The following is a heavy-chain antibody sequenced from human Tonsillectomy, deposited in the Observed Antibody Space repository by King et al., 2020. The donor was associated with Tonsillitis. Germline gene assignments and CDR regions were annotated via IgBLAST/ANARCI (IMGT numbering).Heavy chain of an antibody. CDR1: GVSINSYY. D-gene: IGHD1-26*01. Sequence: QLQESGPGLVKPSETLSLTCTVSGVSINSYYWNWIRQSAGKGLEGFGRIYPSGSTTYNPSLKSRVTMSVDTSKNQFSLKLSSVTAADTAVYYCARDVVPIVGTTVFDYWGQGTLVTVSS. CDR3: ARDVVPIVGTTVFDY. CDR2: IYPSGST. V-gene: IGHV4-4*07. J-gene: IGHJ4*02.